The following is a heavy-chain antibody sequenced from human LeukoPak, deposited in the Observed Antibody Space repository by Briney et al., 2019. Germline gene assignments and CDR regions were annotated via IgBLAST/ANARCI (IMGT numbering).Heavy chain of an antibody. J-gene: IGHJ3*02. V-gene: IGHV1-69*13. D-gene: IGHD2-15*01. CDR1: GGTFSSYA. CDR3: AREVAEAFDI. Sequence: SVKVSCKASGGTFSSYATSWVRQAPGQGLEWMGGIIPIFGTANYAQKFQGRVTITADESTSTAYMELSSLRSEDTAVYYCAREVAEAFDIWGQGTMVTVSS. CDR2: IIPIFGTA.